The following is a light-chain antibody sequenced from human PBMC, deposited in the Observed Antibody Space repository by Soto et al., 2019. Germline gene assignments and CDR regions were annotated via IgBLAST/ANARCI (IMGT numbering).Light chain of an antibody. Sequence: IQLTQSPSSLSASVGESVTITCRASQDIDNYLNWYQHRPGEAPKLPIYAASYLETGVPARFSGSGSETDFSFTITSLQPEDSATYYCQQYDTRPTMTFGQGTRLDI. CDR3: QQYDTRPTMT. CDR1: QDIDNY. V-gene: IGKV1-33*01. CDR2: AAS. J-gene: IGKJ5*01.